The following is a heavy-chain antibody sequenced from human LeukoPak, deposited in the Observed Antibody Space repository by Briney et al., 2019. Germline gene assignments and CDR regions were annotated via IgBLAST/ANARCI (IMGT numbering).Heavy chain of an antibody. CDR1: GGSISNYY. V-gene: IGHV4-59*12. CDR3: TRESGAFSPFGF. D-gene: IGHD1-26*01. J-gene: IGHJ4*02. CDR2: IYYSGST. Sequence: SETLSLTCPVSGGSISNYYWTWIRQPPGKELEWIGYIYYSGSTNYNPSLKSRVTISIDASKNQLSLKLSSVTAADTATYYCTRESGAFSPFGFWGQGTLVTVSS.